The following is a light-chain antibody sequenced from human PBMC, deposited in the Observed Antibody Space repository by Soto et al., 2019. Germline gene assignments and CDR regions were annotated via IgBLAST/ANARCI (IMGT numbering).Light chain of an antibody. CDR3: TSYIHRRTLLV. Sequence: QYALTQPASVSGSPGQSITISCTGTSIDVGGYNYVSWYQHHPGKAPKLMIYGVTNRPSGVSIRFSGSKSGNTASLTISGLQPEDEADYYCTSYIHRRTLLVFGGGTKLTVL. J-gene: IGLJ2*01. CDR2: GVT. V-gene: IGLV2-14*01. CDR1: SIDVGGYNY.